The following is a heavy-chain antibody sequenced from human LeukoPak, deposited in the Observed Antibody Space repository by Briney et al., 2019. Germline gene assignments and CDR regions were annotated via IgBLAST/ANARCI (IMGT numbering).Heavy chain of an antibody. D-gene: IGHD3-9*01. V-gene: IGHV1-2*02. J-gene: IGHJ3*02. Sequence: ASVKVSCKASGYTFISYDIDWVRQAPGQGLEWMGWINPNSGGTNYAQKFQGRVTMTRDTSISTAYMELSRLRSDDTAVYYCARANWLVRLGDAFDIWGQGTMVTVSS. CDR1: GYTFISYD. CDR2: INPNSGGT. CDR3: ARANWLVRLGDAFDI.